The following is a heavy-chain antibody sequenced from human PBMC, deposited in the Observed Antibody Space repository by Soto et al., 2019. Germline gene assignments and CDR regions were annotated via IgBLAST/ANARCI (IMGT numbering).Heavy chain of an antibody. CDR3: ARARATIAPAAIFDC. V-gene: IGHV4-4*02. D-gene: IGHD6-13*01. Sequence: QVQLQESGPGLVKPSGTLSLTCAVSGGSVSTSNWWSWVRQPPGKALEWIGEVYRMGSTNSNPSLETRLTISVDKSKNQFSLRLTSVTAADTAVYYCARARATIAPAAIFDCWGQGTLVTGSS. CDR1: GGSVSTSNW. J-gene: IGHJ4*02. CDR2: VYRMGST.